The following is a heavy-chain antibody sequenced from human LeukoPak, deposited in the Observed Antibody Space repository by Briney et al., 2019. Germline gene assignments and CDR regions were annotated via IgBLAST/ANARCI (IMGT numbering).Heavy chain of an antibody. D-gene: IGHD6-13*01. J-gene: IGHJ5*02. CDR3: TRDPPAVAINTYA. CDR1: GVSVSSNF. CDR2: IYSGGGT. Sequence: PGGSLRLSCAASGVSVSSNFMIWVRQAPGKGLEWVSLIYSGGGTSYADSVKGRFSISRDSSKNTLYLQMNSLRVEDTAVYYCTRDPPAVAINTYAWGQGTLVTVSS. V-gene: IGHV3-66*01.